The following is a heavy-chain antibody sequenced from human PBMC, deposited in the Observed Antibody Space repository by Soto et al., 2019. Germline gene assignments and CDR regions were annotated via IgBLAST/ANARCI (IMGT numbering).Heavy chain of an antibody. Sequence: QVQLQESGPGLVKPSETLSLTCTVSGGSIDGYNCAWIRQPPGKALEWVGYVYYNGGSSYNPSLKGRVTLSMDTSKSQFSLQLRSVTAADTAVYYCARQGIGNLHGLVDVWGRGTKVTVSS. J-gene: IGHJ6*02. D-gene: IGHD3-10*01. CDR3: ARQGIGNLHGLVDV. CDR1: GGSIDGYN. V-gene: IGHV4-59*08. CDR2: VYYNGGS.